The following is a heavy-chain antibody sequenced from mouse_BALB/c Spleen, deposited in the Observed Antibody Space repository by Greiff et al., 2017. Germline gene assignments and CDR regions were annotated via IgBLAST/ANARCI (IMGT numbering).Heavy chain of an antibody. CDR3: ARSYGNLPYYAMDY. Sequence: EVMLVESGPGLVKPSQSLSLTCTVTGYSITSDYAWNWIRQFPGNKLEWMGYISYSGSTSYNPSLKSRISITRDTSKNQFFLQLNSVTTEDTATYYCARSYGNLPYYAMDYWGQGTSVTVSS. V-gene: IGHV3-2*02. CDR1: GYSITSDYA. J-gene: IGHJ4*01. D-gene: IGHD2-1*01. CDR2: ISYSGST.